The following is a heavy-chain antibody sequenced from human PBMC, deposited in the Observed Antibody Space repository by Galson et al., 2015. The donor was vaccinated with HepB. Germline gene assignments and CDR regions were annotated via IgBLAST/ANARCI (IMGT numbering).Heavy chain of an antibody. CDR3: ATDNRLFWRAPAQENAEYFQH. CDR1: GYTLTELS. D-gene: IGHD3-3*01. CDR2: FDPEDGET. J-gene: IGHJ1*01. V-gene: IGHV1-24*01. Sequence: SVKVSCKVSGYTLTELSMHWVRQAPGKGLEWMGGFDPEDGETIYAQKFQGRVTMTEDTSTDTAYMELSSLRSEDTAVYYCATDNRLFWRAPAQENAEYFQHWGQGTLVTVSS.